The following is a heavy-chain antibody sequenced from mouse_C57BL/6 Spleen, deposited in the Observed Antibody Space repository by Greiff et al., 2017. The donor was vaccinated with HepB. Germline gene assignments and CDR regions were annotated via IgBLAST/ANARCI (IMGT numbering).Heavy chain of an antibody. CDR1: GYTFTSYW. J-gene: IGHJ1*03. V-gene: IGHV1-72*01. CDR3: ARSPTIVTTNWYFDV. Sequence: QVQLQQPGAELVKPGASVKLSCKASGYTFTSYWMHWVKQRPGRGLEWIGRIDPNSGGTKYNEKFKSKATLTVDKPSSTAYMQLSSLTSEDSAVYYCARSPTIVTTNWYFDVGGTGTTVTVSS. D-gene: IGHD2-5*01. CDR2: IDPNSGGT.